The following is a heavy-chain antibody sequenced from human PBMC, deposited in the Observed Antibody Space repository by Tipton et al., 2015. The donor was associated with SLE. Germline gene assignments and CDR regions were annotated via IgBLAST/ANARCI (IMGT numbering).Heavy chain of an antibody. D-gene: IGHD5-12*01. CDR3: AKDLQPDSRYDFDY. J-gene: IGHJ4*02. CDR1: GFTFRTYA. CDR2: ITGGGGGI. V-gene: IGHV3-23*01. Sequence: SLRLSCTASGFTFRTYAMNWVRQAPGKGLEWVSVITGGGGGIHYADSVKGRFTISRDNSKGILYLQMNSLRVEDTATYYCAKDLQPDSRYDFDYWGQGTVVIVSS.